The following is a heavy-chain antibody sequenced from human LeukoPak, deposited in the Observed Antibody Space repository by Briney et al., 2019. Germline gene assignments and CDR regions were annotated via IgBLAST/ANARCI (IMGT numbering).Heavy chain of an antibody. D-gene: IGHD3-3*01. V-gene: IGHV4-39*01. CDR2: IYYSGST. CDR1: GGSISSSSYY. CDR3: AGILQRNYDFWSPVYYYYMDV. Sequence: SETLSLTCTVSGGSISSSSYYWGWIRQPPGKGLEWIGRIYYSGSTYYNPSLKSRVTISVDTSKNQFSLKLSSVTAADTAVYYCAGILQRNYDFWSPVYYYYMDVWGKGTTVTVSS. J-gene: IGHJ6*03.